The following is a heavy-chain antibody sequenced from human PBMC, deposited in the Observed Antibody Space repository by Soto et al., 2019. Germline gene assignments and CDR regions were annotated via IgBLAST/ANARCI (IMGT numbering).Heavy chain of an antibody. J-gene: IGHJ5*02. Sequence: WATLSLTFTVSGCSISSSSYYWGWLRPPPGKGLEWIGSIYYSGSTYYNPSLKSRVTISVDTSKNQFSLKLSSVPAADTAVYYCARHTSAPVDWFDPCGQGTLVTVSA. V-gene: IGHV4-39*01. CDR1: GCSISSSSYY. CDR3: ARHTSAPVDWFDP. CDR2: IYYSGST.